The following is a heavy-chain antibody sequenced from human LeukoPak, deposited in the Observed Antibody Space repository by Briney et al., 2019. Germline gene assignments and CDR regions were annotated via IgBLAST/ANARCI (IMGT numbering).Heavy chain of an antibody. J-gene: IGHJ6*03. CDR2: IKQDGSEK. V-gene: IGHV3-7*04. Sequence: GGSLRLSCAASGFTVSSNYMSWVRQAPGKGLEWVANIKQDGSEKYYVDSVKGRFTISRDNAKNSLYLQMNSLRAEDTAVYYCARVRITGTTNYYYMDVWGKGTTVTVSS. D-gene: IGHD1-7*01. CDR3: ARVRITGTTNYYYMDV. CDR1: GFTVSSNY.